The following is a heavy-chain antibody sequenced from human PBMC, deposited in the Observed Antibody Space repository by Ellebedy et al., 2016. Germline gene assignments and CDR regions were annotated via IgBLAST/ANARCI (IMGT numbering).Heavy chain of an antibody. Sequence: SLKISXAASGFTFNDYAMHWVRQTPGKGLEWVSGISWNSGSIDYADSVKGRFTISRDNAKNSLFLQMTSLRAEDTALYYCAKGWPPYSFYDILIGDAFDIWGQGTMVTVSS. D-gene: IGHD3-9*01. J-gene: IGHJ3*02. CDR1: GFTFNDYA. V-gene: IGHV3-9*01. CDR3: AKGWPPYSFYDILIGDAFDI. CDR2: ISWNSGSI.